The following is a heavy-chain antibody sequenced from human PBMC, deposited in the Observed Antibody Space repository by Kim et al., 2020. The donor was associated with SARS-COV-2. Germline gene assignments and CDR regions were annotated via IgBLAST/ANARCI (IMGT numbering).Heavy chain of an antibody. CDR2: ISGSGGNT. V-gene: IGHV3-23*01. CDR1: GFTFSVYP. D-gene: IGHD4-17*01. Sequence: GGSLRLSCAASGFTFSVYPMSWVRQAPGKGLEWVSGISGSGGNTYYADSVKGRFTISRDNSKNTLYLQVNSLRGEDTAVYFCAQEHYGLHWGQGTLVTVS. J-gene: IGHJ4*02. CDR3: AQEHYGLH.